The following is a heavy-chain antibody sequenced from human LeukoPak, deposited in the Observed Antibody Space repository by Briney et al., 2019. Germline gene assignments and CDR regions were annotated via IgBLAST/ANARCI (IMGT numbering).Heavy chain of an antibody. D-gene: IGHD6-13*01. CDR2: INPNSGGT. CDR3: ARVGSSWYREDAFDI. CDR1: GYTFTGYY. J-gene: IGHJ3*02. Sequence: GASVKVSCKASGYTFTGYYMHWVRQAPGQGLEWMGWINPNSGGTNYAQKFQGRVTMTRDTSISTAYMELSRLRSDDTAVYYCARVGSSWYREDAFDIWGQGTMVTVSS. V-gene: IGHV1-2*02.